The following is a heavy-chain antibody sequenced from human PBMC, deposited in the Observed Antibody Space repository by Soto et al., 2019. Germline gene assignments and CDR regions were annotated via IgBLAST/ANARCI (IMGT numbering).Heavy chain of an antibody. D-gene: IGHD2-8*02. CDR3: ARDKITGLFDY. CDR1: GGSFSGYY. V-gene: IGHV4-34*01. J-gene: IGHJ4*02. CDR2: INHSGST. Sequence: QVQLQQWGAGLLKPSETLSLTCAVYGGSFSGYYWTWIRQPPGTGLEWIGAINHSGSTNYNPSLKCRVTISVDTSKLQFSLKLTSVTAADPAVYSCARDKITGLFDYWGQGTLVTVSS.